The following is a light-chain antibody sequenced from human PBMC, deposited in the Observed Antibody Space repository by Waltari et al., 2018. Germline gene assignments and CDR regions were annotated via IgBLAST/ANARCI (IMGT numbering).Light chain of an antibody. CDR3: QQYNNWPGT. CDR2: GAS. CDR1: QSVSSN. Sequence: ELVMTQSPATLSVTPGERATHSCRASQSVSSNLAWYQQKPGQAPRLLIYGASTRATGIPARFSGSGSGTEFTLTISSLQSEDFAVYYCQQYNNWPGTFGQGTKLEIK. V-gene: IGKV3-15*01. J-gene: IGKJ2*02.